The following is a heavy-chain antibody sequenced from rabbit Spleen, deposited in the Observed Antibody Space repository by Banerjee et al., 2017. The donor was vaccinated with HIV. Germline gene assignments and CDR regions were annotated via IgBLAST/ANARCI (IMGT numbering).Heavy chain of an antibody. CDR2: IYGGSSGST. D-gene: IGHD2-1*01. V-gene: IGHV1S45*01. CDR3: ARDPYTDNDYGDHL. Sequence: EQLEESGGGLVKPEGSLTLTCTASGFDFSRGYDMCWVRQAPGKGLECIACIYGGSSGSTYYASLAKGRFTISKTSSTAVALQMTSLTAADTAPYFWARDPYTDNDYGDHLWGPGTLVTIS. CDR1: GFDFSRGYD. J-gene: IGHJ4*01.